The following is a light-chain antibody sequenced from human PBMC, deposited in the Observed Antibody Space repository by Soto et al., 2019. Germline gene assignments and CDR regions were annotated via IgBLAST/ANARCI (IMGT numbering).Light chain of an antibody. CDR2: SDY. CDR3: AAWDDSLNGPV. V-gene: IGLV1-44*01. CDR1: RSNIGSNT. J-gene: IGLJ3*02. Sequence: QPVLTQPPSASGTPGQRVTISCSGSRSNIGSNTVNWYQQLPGSAPKLLIYSDYRRPSGVPDRFSGSKSGTSASLAISGLQSEDEADYYCAAWDDSLNGPVFGGGTKLTVL.